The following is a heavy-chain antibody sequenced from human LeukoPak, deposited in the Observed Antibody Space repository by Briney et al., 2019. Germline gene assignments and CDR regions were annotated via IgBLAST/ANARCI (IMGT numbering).Heavy chain of an antibody. Sequence: SETLSLTCAVYGGSFSGYYWTWIRQSPGKGLEWIGEINRGGDTNYNPSLKSRVTISVDTSKTQFSLKLSSVTAADTAVYYCARGLGSGSYFFNWGQGTLVTVPS. CDR3: ARGLGSGSYFFN. CDR1: GGSFSGYY. CDR2: INRGGDT. J-gene: IGHJ4*02. D-gene: IGHD1-26*01. V-gene: IGHV4-34*01.